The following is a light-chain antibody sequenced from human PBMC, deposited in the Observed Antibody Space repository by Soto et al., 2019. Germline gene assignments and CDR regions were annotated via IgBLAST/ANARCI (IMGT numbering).Light chain of an antibody. Sequence: EIMLTQSPATLSSFPGDRVTLSCRASQYINTRLAWYQHRPGQDQRLLIYQTSISGAGIPARFSASGSGTDFTLTISDVQPEYFALYYCHQRQSWPRTFGQGTKVDI. V-gene: IGKV3-11*01. CDR2: QTS. CDR1: QYINTR. J-gene: IGKJ1*01. CDR3: HQRQSWPRT.